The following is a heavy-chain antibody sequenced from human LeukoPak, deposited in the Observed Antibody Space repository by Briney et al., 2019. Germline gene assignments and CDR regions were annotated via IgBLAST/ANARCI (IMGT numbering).Heavy chain of an antibody. CDR1: GGSFSAYY. D-gene: IGHD2-21*02. V-gene: IGHV4-34*01. Sequence: PSETLSLTCAVYGGSFSAYYWSWIRQPPGKGLEWIGEINHSGSTNYNPSLKSRVTTSLDTSKNQFSLKLSSVTAADTAVYYCARGGYCGGDCYENDAFDIWGQGTMVTVSS. CDR3: ARGGYCGGDCYENDAFDI. CDR2: INHSGST. J-gene: IGHJ3*02.